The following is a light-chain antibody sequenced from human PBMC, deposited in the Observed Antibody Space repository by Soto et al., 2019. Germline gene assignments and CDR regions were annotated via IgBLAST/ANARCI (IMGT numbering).Light chain of an antibody. J-gene: IGLJ2*01. CDR3: CSYAGSSARVV. CDR2: EGT. CDR1: STDFENYNL. Sequence: QSALTQPASVSGSPGQSITISCTRSSTDFENYNLVSWYQHYPDKAPKLIIYEGTKRPSEISDRFSGSESDTTASLIISGLQPDDEADYYCCSYAGSSARVVFGGGTKVTVL. V-gene: IGLV2-23*01.